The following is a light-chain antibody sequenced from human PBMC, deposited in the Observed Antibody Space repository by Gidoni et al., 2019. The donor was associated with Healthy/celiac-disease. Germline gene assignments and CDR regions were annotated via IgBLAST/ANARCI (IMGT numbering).Light chain of an antibody. CDR2: GAS. CDR1: QSVSSSY. J-gene: IGKJ1*01. V-gene: IGKV3-20*01. Sequence: DIVLTQSPGTLSLSPGERATLSCRASQSVSSSYLAWYQQKPGQAPRLLIYGASSRATGIPDRLSGSGSGTDFTLTISRLEPEDFAVYYCQQYGSSPWTVGQGTKVEIK. CDR3: QQYGSSPWT.